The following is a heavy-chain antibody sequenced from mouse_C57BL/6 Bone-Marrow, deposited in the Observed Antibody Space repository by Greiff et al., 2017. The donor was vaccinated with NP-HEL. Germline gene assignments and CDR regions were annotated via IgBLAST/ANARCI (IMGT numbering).Heavy chain of an antibody. CDR1: GFTFSDYG. V-gene: IGHV5-17*01. CDR2: ISSGSSTI. D-gene: IGHD2-1*01. J-gene: IGHJ3*01. Sequence: EVHLVESGGGLVKPGGSLKLSCAASGFTFSDYGMHWVRQAPEKGLEWVAYISSGSSTIYYADTVKGRFTISRDNAKNTLFLQMTSLRSEDTAMYYCARTGDLLGFAYWGQGTLVTVSA. CDR3: ARTGDLLGFAY.